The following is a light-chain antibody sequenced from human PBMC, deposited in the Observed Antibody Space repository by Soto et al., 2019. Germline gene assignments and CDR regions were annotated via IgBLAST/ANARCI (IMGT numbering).Light chain of an antibody. CDR1: QSVYSS. Sequence: ENVMTKSPATLSVSPGERATLSCRASQSVYSSLAWYQQKPGHAPRLLIYGAPTRATGIPARFSGSGSGTDFTLTISSLEPEDFAVYHCQQRSSWPSFGQGTRLEIK. J-gene: IGKJ5*01. V-gene: IGKV3-11*01. CDR2: GAP. CDR3: QQRSSWPS.